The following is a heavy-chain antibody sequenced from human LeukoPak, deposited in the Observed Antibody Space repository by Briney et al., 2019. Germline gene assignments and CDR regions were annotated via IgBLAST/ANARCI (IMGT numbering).Heavy chain of an antibody. J-gene: IGHJ6*03. CDR1: GGTFSSYA. CDR2: IIPIFGTA. Sequence: ASVKFSCKASGGTFSSYAISWVRQAPGQGLEWMGGIIPIFGTANYAQKFQGRVTITADESTSTAYMELSSLRSEDTAVYYCARGDIRLQNYYMDVWGKGTTVTVSS. CDR3: ARGDIRLQNYYMDV. V-gene: IGHV1-69*13. D-gene: IGHD2-15*01.